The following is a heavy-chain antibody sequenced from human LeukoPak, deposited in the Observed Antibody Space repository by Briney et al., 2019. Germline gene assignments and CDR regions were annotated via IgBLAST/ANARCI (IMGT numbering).Heavy chain of an antibody. CDR3: ARDRDQWLPERCDY. Sequence: SVKVSCKASGYTFTGYYMHWMRQAPGQGLEWMGWINPNSGGTNYAQRFQGRVTMTRDTSISTAYMELSRLRSDDTAVYYCARDRDQWLPERCDYWGQGTLVTVSS. CDR2: INPNSGGT. V-gene: IGHV1-2*02. J-gene: IGHJ4*02. CDR1: GYTFTGYY. D-gene: IGHD6-19*01.